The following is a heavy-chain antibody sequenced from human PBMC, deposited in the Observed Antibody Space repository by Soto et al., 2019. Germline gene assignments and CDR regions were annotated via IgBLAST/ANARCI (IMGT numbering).Heavy chain of an antibody. Sequence: SETLSLTCTVSGGSVSSGSYYWSWIRQPLGKGLEWIGYTYYSGRINYNPSLKSRVTISADTSKNQFSLKLSSVTTADTAMYYCARPGIGNYGSHEYGMDVWGQGTTVTVSS. CDR1: GGSVSSGSYY. CDR3: ARPGIGNYGSHEYGMDV. J-gene: IGHJ6*02. D-gene: IGHD3-10*01. CDR2: TYYSGRI. V-gene: IGHV4-61*01.